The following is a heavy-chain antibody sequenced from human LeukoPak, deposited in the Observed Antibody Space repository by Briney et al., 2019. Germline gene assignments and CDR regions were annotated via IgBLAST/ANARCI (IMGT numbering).Heavy chain of an antibody. CDR3: ARASWGGHWFDP. Sequence: PSGTLSLTCAVYGGSFSGNYWSWIRQAPGKGLEWIGEINHSGSTNYNPSLKSRVTISVDTSKKQFSLKLRSVTAADTAVYYCARASWGGHWFDPWGQGTLVTVSS. J-gene: IGHJ5*02. V-gene: IGHV4-34*01. CDR2: INHSGST. D-gene: IGHD3-16*01. CDR1: GGSFSGNY.